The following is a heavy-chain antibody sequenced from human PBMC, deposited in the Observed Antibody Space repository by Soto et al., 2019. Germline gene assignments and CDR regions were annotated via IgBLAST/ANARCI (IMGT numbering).Heavy chain of an antibody. CDR1: GYTFINYG. CDR3: ARWSAIVGGAEALDV. V-gene: IGHV1-18*01. J-gene: IGHJ3*01. CDR2: LSAYNGDT. Sequence: QVQLVQSGAEVKKPGASVRVSCKTSGYTFINYGITWVRQAPGQGLEWMGWLSAYNGDTSSSEKLQDRFTMTTDPSSNSVYMDVRSLTSADTAVYYCARWSAIVGGAEALDVWGQGTMVIVSS. D-gene: IGHD1-26*01.